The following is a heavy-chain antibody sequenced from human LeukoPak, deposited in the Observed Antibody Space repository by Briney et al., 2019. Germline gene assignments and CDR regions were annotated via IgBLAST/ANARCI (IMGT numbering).Heavy chain of an antibody. CDR3: ARASNYYDSSGYYPGADAFDI. CDR1: GGSISSGGYS. J-gene: IGHJ3*02. CDR2: IYHSGST. V-gene: IGHV4-30-2*01. Sequence: SQTLSLTCAVSGGSISSGGYSWSWIRQPPGKGLEWIGYIYHSGSTYYNPSLKSRVTISVDRSKDQFSLKLSSVTAADTAVYYCARASNYYDSSGYYPGADAFDIWGQGTMVTVSS. D-gene: IGHD3-22*01.